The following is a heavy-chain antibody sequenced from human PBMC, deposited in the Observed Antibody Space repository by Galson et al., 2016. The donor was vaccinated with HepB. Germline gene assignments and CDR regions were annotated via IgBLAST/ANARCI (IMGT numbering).Heavy chain of an antibody. Sequence: ETLSLTCTVSGDSISGRNYYWGWIRQPPGKGLEWIGSIYYTGSTYYNPSLKSRVMLSVDPSKNQFSLILNSVTAADTALYYCARASCSTTSCAWFDPWGQGALVTVSS. D-gene: IGHD2-2*01. CDR2: IYYTGST. CDR1: GDSISGRNYY. V-gene: IGHV4-39*01. CDR3: ARASCSTTSCAWFDP. J-gene: IGHJ5*02.